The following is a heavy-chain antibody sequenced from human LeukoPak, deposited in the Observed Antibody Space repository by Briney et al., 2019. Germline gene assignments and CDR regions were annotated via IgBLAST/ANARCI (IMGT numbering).Heavy chain of an antibody. CDR2: INHSGST. CDR3: ARDIDSSSWYGTPRFDY. D-gene: IGHD6-13*01. Sequence: SETLSLTCAVYGGSFSGYYWSWIRQPPGKGLEWIGEINHSGSTNYNPSLKSRVTISVDTSKNQFSLKLSSVTAADTAVYYCARDIDSSSWYGTPRFDYWGQGTLVTVSS. V-gene: IGHV4-34*01. J-gene: IGHJ4*02. CDR1: GGSFSGYY.